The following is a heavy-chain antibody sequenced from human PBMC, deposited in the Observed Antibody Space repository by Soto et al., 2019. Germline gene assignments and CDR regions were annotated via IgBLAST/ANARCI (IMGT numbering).Heavy chain of an antibody. V-gene: IGHV1-3*01. D-gene: IGHD3-16*01. J-gene: IGHJ4*02. CDR2: INAGNGNT. Sequence: QVQLVQSGAEVKKPGASVKVSCKASGYTFTSYAMHWVRQAPGQRLEWMGWINAGNGNTKYSQKFQGRVTITRDTSARTAYMELSSLRYEDTAVYYCANALGLYYFDYWGQGTLVTVSS. CDR3: ANALGLYYFDY. CDR1: GYTFTSYA.